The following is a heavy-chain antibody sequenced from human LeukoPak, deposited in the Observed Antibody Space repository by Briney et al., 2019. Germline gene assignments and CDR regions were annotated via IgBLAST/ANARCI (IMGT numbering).Heavy chain of an antibody. Sequence: GGSLRLSCAASGFTFSNNAMTWVRQAPGKGLECVSAITGTTATGDPPYYADSVKGRFTISRDNSRNTLYLQLNDLRAEDTAVYYCARGRALGYSYGFNDFDYWGQGTLVTVSS. CDR2: ITGTTATGDPP. V-gene: IGHV3-23*01. CDR1: GFTFSNNA. D-gene: IGHD5-18*01. CDR3: ARGRALGYSYGFNDFDY. J-gene: IGHJ4*02.